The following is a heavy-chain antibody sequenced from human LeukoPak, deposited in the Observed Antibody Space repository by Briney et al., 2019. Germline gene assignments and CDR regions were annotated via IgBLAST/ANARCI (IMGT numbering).Heavy chain of an antibody. J-gene: IGHJ4*02. Sequence: GGSLRLSCGASGFTLSSYGMSWVRQAPGKGLEWVSGIRGSGDSTYYADSVKGRFTISRDNSKNTLYLQMNSLRAEDTAVYYCAKHLALVGATTTYDYWGQGTLVTVSS. CDR1: GFTLSSYG. V-gene: IGHV3-23*01. D-gene: IGHD1-26*01. CDR2: IRGSGDST. CDR3: AKHLALVGATTTYDY.